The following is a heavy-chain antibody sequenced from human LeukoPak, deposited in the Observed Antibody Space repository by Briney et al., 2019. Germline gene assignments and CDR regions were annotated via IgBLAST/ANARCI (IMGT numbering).Heavy chain of an antibody. D-gene: IGHD5-18*01. CDR2: MNPNSGNT. CDR3: SRGGFSALGADAFDI. Sequence: ASVKVSCKASGYTFTSYDINWVRQATGQGLEWMGWMNPNSGNTGYAQKFQGRVTITRNTSISTAYMELSSLRSEDTAVYYCSRGGFSALGADAFDIWGQGTLVTVSS. CDR1: GYTFTSYD. V-gene: IGHV1-8*03. J-gene: IGHJ3*02.